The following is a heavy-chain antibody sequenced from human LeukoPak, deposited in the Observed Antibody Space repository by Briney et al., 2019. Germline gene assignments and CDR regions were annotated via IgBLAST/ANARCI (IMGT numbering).Heavy chain of an antibody. CDR3: ARIRDGYNDAYDI. Sequence: GASVKVSCKAFGYTFTSNYMHWVRQAPGQGPEWMGVISPSGGSTTYAQKFQGRVTLTRDMSASTVYMELSSLRSEDTAIYYCARIRDGYNDAYDIWGQGTVVTVPS. J-gene: IGHJ3*02. V-gene: IGHV1-46*01. CDR2: ISPSGGST. CDR1: GYTFTSNY. D-gene: IGHD5-24*01.